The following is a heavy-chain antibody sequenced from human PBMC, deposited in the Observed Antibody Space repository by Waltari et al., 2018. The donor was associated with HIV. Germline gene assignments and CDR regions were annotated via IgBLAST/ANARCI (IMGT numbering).Heavy chain of an antibody. CDR1: GGSFSGYY. Sequence: QVQLQQWGAGLLKPSETLSLTCAVYGGSFSGYYWSWIRQPPGKGLEWIGEINHRGSTNYTPSLKIRVIISVDPSMNQFSLKLSSGTAADTAVYYCARARYCSSTRCYTKGRRNSFYYYALDVWGQGTTVTVSS. CDR3: ARARYCSSTRCYTKGRRNSFYYYALDV. J-gene: IGHJ6*02. D-gene: IGHD2-2*02. CDR2: INHRGST. V-gene: IGHV4-34*01.